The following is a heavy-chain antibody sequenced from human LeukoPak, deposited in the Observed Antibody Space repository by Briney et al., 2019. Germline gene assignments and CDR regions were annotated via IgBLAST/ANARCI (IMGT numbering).Heavy chain of an antibody. J-gene: IGHJ4*02. CDR1: GYTFTGYY. Sequence: ASVKVSCKASGYTFTGYYMHWVRQAPGQGLEWMGWINPNSGGINYAQKFQGRVTMTRDTSISTAYMELSRLRSDDTAVYYCVWQLGAVTYDYWGQGTLVTVSS. CDR3: VWQLGAVTYDY. V-gene: IGHV1-2*02. CDR2: INPNSGGI. D-gene: IGHD1-26*01.